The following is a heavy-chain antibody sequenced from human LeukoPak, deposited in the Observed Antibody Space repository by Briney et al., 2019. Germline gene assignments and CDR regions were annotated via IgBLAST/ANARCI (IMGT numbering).Heavy chain of an antibody. CDR2: ISSSGSTI. CDR3: ARDRVAVAGTISYYYYYYMDV. J-gene: IGHJ6*03. V-gene: IGHV3-48*03. Sequence: GGSLRLSCAASGFTFISSEMNWVRQAPGKGLEWVSYISSSGSTIYYADSVKGRFTISRDNAKNSLYLQMNTLRAEDTAVYYCARDRVAVAGTISYYYYYYMDVWGKGTTVTVSS. CDR1: GFTFISSE. D-gene: IGHD6-19*01.